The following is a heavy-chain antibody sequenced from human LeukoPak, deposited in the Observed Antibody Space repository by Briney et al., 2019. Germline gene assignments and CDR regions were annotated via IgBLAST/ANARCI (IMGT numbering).Heavy chain of an antibody. Sequence: GGSLRLXCAASGFTFSSYSMNWVRQAPGKGLEWVSSISSSSSYIYYADSVKGRFTISRDNAKNSLYLQMNSLRAEDTAVYYCARDQGYLAFDIWGQGTMVTVSS. CDR1: GFTFSSYS. V-gene: IGHV3-21*01. CDR2: ISSSSSYI. D-gene: IGHD2-15*01. CDR3: ARDQGYLAFDI. J-gene: IGHJ3*02.